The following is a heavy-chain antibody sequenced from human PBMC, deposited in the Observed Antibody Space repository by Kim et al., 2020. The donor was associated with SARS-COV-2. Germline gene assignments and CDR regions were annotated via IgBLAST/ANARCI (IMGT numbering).Heavy chain of an antibody. CDR2: ISSSSSTI. J-gene: IGHJ4*02. Sequence: GGSLRLSCAASGFTFSSYSMNWVRQAPGKGLEWVSYISSSSSTIYYADSVKGRFTISRDNAKNSLYLQMNSLRDEDTAVYYCARDPGYYYDSSGYPYYFDYWGQGTLVTVSS. CDR1: GFTFSSYS. V-gene: IGHV3-48*02. CDR3: ARDPGYYYDSSGYPYYFDY. D-gene: IGHD3-22*01.